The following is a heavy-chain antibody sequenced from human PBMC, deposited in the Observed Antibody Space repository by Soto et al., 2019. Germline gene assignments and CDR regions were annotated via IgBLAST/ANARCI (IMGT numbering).Heavy chain of an antibody. D-gene: IGHD3-16*01. CDR3: ARGNPFNYAGFDV. CDR1: GATFSSYA. J-gene: IGHJ6*02. CDR2: IIPFFGTP. V-gene: IGHV1-69*06. Sequence: QVLLVQSGAEVKKPGSSVKVSCKLSGATFSSYAMSWVRQAPGQGLEWIGGIIPFFGTPNYAQKFQGRVTITADTSTATSYMELSSLRSDDTAVYYCARGNPFNYAGFDVWGQGTTVAVSS.